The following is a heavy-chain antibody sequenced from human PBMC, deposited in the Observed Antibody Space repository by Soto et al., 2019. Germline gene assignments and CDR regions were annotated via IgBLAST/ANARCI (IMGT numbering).Heavy chain of an antibody. Sequence: QVQLVQSAAEVKKPGSSVKVSCKTSGGTFSSYTISWVRQAPGQGLEWMGRIIPILGIANHAQKFQGRVTITADKSTSTAYMELSSLRSEDTAVYYCARTAVTSGYCYFDLWGRGTPVTVSS. J-gene: IGHJ2*01. V-gene: IGHV1-69*02. D-gene: IGHD4-17*01. CDR2: IIPILGIA. CDR1: GGTFSSYT. CDR3: ARTAVTSGYCYFDL.